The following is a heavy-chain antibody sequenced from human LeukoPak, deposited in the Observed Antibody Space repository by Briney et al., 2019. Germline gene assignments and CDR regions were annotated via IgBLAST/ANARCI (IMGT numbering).Heavy chain of an antibody. J-gene: IGHJ4*02. D-gene: IGHD6-19*01. CDR3: ARGQWLVDY. Sequence: GGSLRLSCAASGFTFSSYEMNWVRQAPGKGLEWVSYISSSGSTIYYADSVKGRFTISRDNAKNSLYLRMNSLRAEDTAVYYCARGQWLVDYWGQGTLVTVSS. CDR1: GFTFSSYE. CDR2: ISSSGSTI. V-gene: IGHV3-48*03.